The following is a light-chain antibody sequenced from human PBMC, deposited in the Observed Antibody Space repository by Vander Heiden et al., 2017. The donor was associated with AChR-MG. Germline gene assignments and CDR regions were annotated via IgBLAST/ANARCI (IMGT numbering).Light chain of an antibody. CDR1: ESVSSSY. CDR3: QQYGSSPRT. J-gene: IGKJ2*01. V-gene: IGKV3-20*01. Sequence: IVLTQPPGTLSLAPGEKATLACRASESVSSSYLAWYQQKPGQAPRLLIYDASSRATGIPDRFSGSGSETDSTLTISRLEPEDFAVYYCQQYGSSPRTFGQGTKLGIK. CDR2: DAS.